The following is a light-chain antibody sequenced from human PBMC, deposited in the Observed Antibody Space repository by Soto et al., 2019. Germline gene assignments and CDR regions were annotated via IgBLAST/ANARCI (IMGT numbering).Light chain of an antibody. CDR1: QGISSY. CDR3: QQLNSYPSS. J-gene: IGKJ3*01. Sequence: DIQLTQSPSFLSASVGDRVTITCRASQGISSYLAWYQQKPGKAPKLLIYAASTLQSGVPSRFSGSGSGTAFTLTISRLQPEFFATYYCQQLNSYPSSFGPGTRVDIK. CDR2: AAS. V-gene: IGKV1-9*01.